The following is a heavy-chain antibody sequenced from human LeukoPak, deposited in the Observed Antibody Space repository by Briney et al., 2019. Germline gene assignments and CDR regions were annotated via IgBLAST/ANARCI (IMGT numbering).Heavy chain of an antibody. D-gene: IGHD1-26*01. Sequence: SETLSLTCTVSGGSVSSGSYYWSWIRQPPGKGLEWIGYIYYSGSTNYNPSLKSRVTISVDTSKNQFSLKLSSVTAADTAVYYCTTMGVMEWELPVDYWGQGTLVTVSS. CDR3: TTMGVMEWELPVDY. CDR2: IYYSGST. V-gene: IGHV4-61*01. CDR1: GGSVSSGSYY. J-gene: IGHJ4*02.